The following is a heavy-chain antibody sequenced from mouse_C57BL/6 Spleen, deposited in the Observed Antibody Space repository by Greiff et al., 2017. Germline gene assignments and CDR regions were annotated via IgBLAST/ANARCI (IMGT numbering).Heavy chain of an antibody. CDR1: GYTFTDYE. CDR2: IDPETGGT. Sequence: VQLQQSGAELVRPGASVTLSCKASGYTFTDYEMHWVKQTPVHGLEWIGAIDPETGGTAYNQKFEGKAILTADKSSSTAYMELRSLTSEDSAVYYCTNYDSSDYWGQGTTLTVSS. V-gene: IGHV1-15*01. CDR3: TNYDSSDY. D-gene: IGHD2-4*01. J-gene: IGHJ2*01.